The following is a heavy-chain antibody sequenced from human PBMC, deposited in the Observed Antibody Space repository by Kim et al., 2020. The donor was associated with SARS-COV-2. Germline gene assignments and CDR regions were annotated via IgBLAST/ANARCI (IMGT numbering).Heavy chain of an antibody. J-gene: IGHJ5*02. V-gene: IGHV4-39*07. CDR3: ARVPLVKAQRIAARLASLHWFDP. D-gene: IGHD6-6*01. Sequence: SETLSLTCTVSGGSISSSSYYWGWIRQPPGKGLEWIGSIYYSGSTYYNPSLKSRVTISVDTSKNQFSLKLSSVTAADTAVYYCARVPLVKAQRIAARLASLHWFDPWGQGTLVTVSS. CDR1: GGSISSSSYY. CDR2: IYYSGST.